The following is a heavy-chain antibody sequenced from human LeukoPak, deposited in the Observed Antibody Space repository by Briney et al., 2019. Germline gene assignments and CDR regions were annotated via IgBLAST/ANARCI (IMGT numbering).Heavy chain of an antibody. Sequence: AASVKVSCKASGYTFTGYYMHWVRQAPGQGLEWMGWINPNSGGTNYAQKFQGRVTMTRDTSISTAYMELSRLRSDDTAVYYCARGKQWELGWFDPWGQGTLVTVSS. CDR1: GYTFTGYY. V-gene: IGHV1-2*02. CDR2: INPNSGGT. D-gene: IGHD1-26*01. J-gene: IGHJ5*02. CDR3: ARGKQWELGWFDP.